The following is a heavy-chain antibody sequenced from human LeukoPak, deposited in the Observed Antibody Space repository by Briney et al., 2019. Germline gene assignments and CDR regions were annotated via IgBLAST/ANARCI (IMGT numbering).Heavy chain of an antibody. D-gene: IGHD6-6*01. Sequence: SETLSLTCTVSGGSISSSSYYWGWIRQPPGKGLEWIGSTYYSGSTYYNPSLKSRVTISVDTSKNQFSLKLSSVTAADTAVYYCASDGLAARPTDYWGQGTLVTVSS. CDR2: TYYSGST. CDR3: ASDGLAARPTDY. CDR1: GGSISSSSYY. V-gene: IGHV4-39*01. J-gene: IGHJ4*02.